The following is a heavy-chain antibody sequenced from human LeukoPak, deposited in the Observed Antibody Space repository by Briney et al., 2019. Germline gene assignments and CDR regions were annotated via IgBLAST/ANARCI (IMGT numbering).Heavy chain of an antibody. CDR3: AREGDSSGFYYFDD. CDR1: GGPISSYY. D-gene: IGHD3-22*01. V-gene: IGHV4-59*01. J-gene: IGHJ4*02. CDR2: IYYSGST. Sequence: SETLSLTCTVSGGPISSYYWSWIRQPPGKGLEWIGYIYYSGSTNYNPSLKSRVTISVDTSKNQFSLKLSSVTAADTAVYYCAREGDSSGFYYFDDWGQGTLVTVSS.